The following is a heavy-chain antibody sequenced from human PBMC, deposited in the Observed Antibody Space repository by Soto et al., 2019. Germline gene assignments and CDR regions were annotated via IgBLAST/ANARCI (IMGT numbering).Heavy chain of an antibody. V-gene: IGHV4-30-4*01. J-gene: IGHJ5*02. CDR1: GSSVSSGDYY. D-gene: IGHD7-27*01. Sequence: SETLSLTCTFSGSSVSSGDYYWTWIRQPPGKDLEWIGYIYSSGNTNYNPSLRSRVTMSKDTSKNQFSLKLNSVTAADTAVYYCARRVTGGGERFDPWGLGTLVTVSS. CDR3: ARRVTGGGERFDP. CDR2: IYSSGNT.